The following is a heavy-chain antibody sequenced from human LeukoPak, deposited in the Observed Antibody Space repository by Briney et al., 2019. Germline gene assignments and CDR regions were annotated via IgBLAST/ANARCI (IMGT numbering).Heavy chain of an antibody. CDR2: ISSGGTTI. CDR3: ASIFRLARGIDP. D-gene: IGHD3-9*01. CDR1: GFTLSSYE. Sequence: PGGSLRLSCAASGFTLSSYEMNWVRQAPGKGLEWVSYISSGGTTIYYADSVKGRFTISRDNDKNSLYLQMSSLRAEDTAVYYCASIFRLARGIDPWGQGTLVTVSS. V-gene: IGHV3-48*03. J-gene: IGHJ5*02.